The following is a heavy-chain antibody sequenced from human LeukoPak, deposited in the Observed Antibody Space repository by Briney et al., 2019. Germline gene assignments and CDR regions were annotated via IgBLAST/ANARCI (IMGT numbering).Heavy chain of an antibody. V-gene: IGHV4-34*01. CDR3: ARGGRVGGSYFY. D-gene: IGHD1-26*01. J-gene: IGHJ4*02. CDR2: INHSGST. CDR1: GGSFSGYY. Sequence: PSETLSLTCAVYGGSFSGYYWSWTRQPPGKGLEWIGEINHSGSTNYNPSLKSRVTISVDTSKNQFSLKLSSVTAADTAVYYCARGGRVGGSYFYWGQGTLVTVSS.